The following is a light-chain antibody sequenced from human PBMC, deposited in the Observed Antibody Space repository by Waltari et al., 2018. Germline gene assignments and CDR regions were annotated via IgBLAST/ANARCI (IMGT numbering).Light chain of an antibody. Sequence: QTVVTQEPSLSVSPGGTVTLTCALSSGSISATSYATWYQQTPGQAPRTLVYKASARSSGVPDRFSGAILENKAALTITGAQADDECDYYCALYMGGGIWVFGGGTKLTVL. CDR2: KAS. V-gene: IGLV8-61*01. CDR1: SGSISATSY. CDR3: ALYMGGGIWV. J-gene: IGLJ3*02.